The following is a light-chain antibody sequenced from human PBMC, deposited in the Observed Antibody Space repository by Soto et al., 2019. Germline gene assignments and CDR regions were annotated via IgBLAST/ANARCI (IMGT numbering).Light chain of an antibody. Sequence: DIQMTQSPSSLSASAGDRVTITCRASQGISNYLAWYQQIPGKVPNLLLSAASTLQAGGPSRCSGSGSGTDSTLTISSLQPEDVVSYCCQKYTNVPAFGGGTKVEIK. J-gene: IGKJ4*01. CDR2: AAS. CDR3: QKYTNVPA. V-gene: IGKV1-27*01. CDR1: QGISNY.